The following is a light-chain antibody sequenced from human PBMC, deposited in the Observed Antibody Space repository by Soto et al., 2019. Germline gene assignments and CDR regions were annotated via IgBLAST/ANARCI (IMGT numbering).Light chain of an antibody. Sequence: QSVLTQPPSASGTPGQRVTISCSGSSSNIGSNTVNWYQQLPGTAPKLLIYSNNQRPSGVPDRFSGSKSGTSASLAISGLQSEAEADYYCAAWDDSLNGPNWVFGGGTKVTVL. J-gene: IGLJ3*02. V-gene: IGLV1-44*01. CDR2: SNN. CDR3: AAWDDSLNGPNWV. CDR1: SSNIGSNT.